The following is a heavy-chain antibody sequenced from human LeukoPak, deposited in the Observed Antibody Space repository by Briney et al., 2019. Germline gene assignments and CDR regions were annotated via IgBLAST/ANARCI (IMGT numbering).Heavy chain of an antibody. D-gene: IGHD6-19*01. CDR1: GGSISSSTFY. V-gene: IGHV4-39*01. CDR2: IYYSGSN. CDR3: ARHGAECSSGWYLDY. Sequence: SETLSLTCTVSGGSISSSTFYWGWIRQPPGNGLEWIVSIYYSGSNYYNPSLRSRATISVDTSKNKSSLKLSSVTAADTAVYYCARHGAECSSGWYLDYWGQGTLVTVSS. J-gene: IGHJ4*02.